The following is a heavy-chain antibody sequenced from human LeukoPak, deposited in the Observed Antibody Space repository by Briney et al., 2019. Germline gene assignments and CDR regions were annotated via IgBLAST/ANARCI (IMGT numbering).Heavy chain of an antibody. D-gene: IGHD2-8*01. CDR3: ARALPGNGGFDP. Sequence: ASVKVSCKASGYTFTSYYMHWVRQAPGQGLEWMGIINPSGGSTSYAQKFQGRVTMTRDTSASTVYMELSSLRSEDTAVYYCARALPGNGGFDPWGQGTLVTVSS. J-gene: IGHJ5*02. CDR1: GYTFTSYY. V-gene: IGHV1-46*01. CDR2: INPSGGST.